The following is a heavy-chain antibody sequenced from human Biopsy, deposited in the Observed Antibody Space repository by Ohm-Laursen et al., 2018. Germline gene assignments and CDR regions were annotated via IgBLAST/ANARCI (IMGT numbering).Heavy chain of an antibody. D-gene: IGHD3-10*01. J-gene: IGHJ3*02. V-gene: IGHV1-2*02. CDR3: ARDRMVTIITLVRADTFDI. CDR2: VNPNSGAT. CDR1: GYTFTDYS. Sequence: SVKVSCKASGYTFTDYSLHWVRQAPGQGLEWMGWVNPNSGATNYAQKFQDRVTMTSDTSISTAYIELRRLISDDTAVYFCARDRMVTIITLVRADTFDIWGQGTLVSVSS.